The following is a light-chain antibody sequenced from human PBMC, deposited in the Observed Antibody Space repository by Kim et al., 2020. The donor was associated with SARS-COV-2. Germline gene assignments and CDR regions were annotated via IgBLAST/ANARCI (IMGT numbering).Light chain of an antibody. CDR3: SSYTSSRTWV. Sequence: QSALTQPASVSGSPGQSITISCTGTSSDVGGYNYVSWYQQHPGKAPKLMLFDVSQRPSGVSNRFSGSKSGNTASLTISGLQAEEEADYHCSSYTSSRTWVFGGGTQLTVL. V-gene: IGLV2-14*01. CDR1: SSDVGGYNY. J-gene: IGLJ3*02. CDR2: DVS.